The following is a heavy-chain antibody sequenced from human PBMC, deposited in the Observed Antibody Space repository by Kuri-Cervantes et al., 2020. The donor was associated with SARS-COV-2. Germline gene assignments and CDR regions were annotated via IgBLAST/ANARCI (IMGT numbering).Heavy chain of an antibody. D-gene: IGHD6-13*01. J-gene: IGHJ4*02. CDR2: ISGSGGST. V-gene: IGHV3-23*01. CDR1: GFTFSSYA. Sequence: GGSLRLSCAASGFTFSSYAMSWVRQAPGKGLEWVSAISGSGGSTYYADSVKGRSTISRDNSKNTLYLQMDSLRAEDTAVDYCAKSSSWCFDYWGQGTLVTVSS. CDR3: AKSSSWCFDY.